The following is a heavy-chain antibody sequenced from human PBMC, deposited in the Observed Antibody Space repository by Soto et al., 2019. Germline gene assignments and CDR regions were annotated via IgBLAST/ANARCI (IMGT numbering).Heavy chain of an antibody. CDR1: GFTFNSAW. CDR2: LKGKSVGGTT. Sequence: GGSLRLSCAAYGFTFNSAWMSWVRQAPGKGLEWVGRLKGKSVGGTTDYAAPVTGRFTISSDDSKNTLYLQMNSLKIEDTAVYYCTTEFGYSRGQNDNWGQGTLVTVSS. D-gene: IGHD3-22*01. V-gene: IGHV3-15*07. J-gene: IGHJ4*02. CDR3: TTEFGYSRGQNDN.